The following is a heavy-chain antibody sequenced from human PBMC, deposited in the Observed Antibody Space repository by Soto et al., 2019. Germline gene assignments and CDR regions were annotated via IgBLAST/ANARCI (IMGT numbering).Heavy chain of an antibody. CDR1: GFTFSISW. Sequence: EVHPVESGGGLVQPRGSLTLSCAASGFTFSISWMNWVRQAPGKGLEWGANIKGDGSEKYYVDSVKGRFTISRENAKNSLYLQMNSLRAEDTAVYYCAAGFPPDFWGQGTLVTVSS. D-gene: IGHD2-21*01. J-gene: IGHJ4*02. CDR2: IKGDGSEK. V-gene: IGHV3-7*01. CDR3: AAGFPPDF.